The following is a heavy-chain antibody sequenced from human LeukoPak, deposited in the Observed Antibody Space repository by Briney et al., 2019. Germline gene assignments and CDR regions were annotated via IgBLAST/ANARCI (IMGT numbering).Heavy chain of an antibody. CDR1: GFTFSSYG. V-gene: IGHV3-48*01. D-gene: IGHD4/OR15-4a*01. J-gene: IGHJ4*02. CDR3: ARDDFRVPYYFDY. CDR2: ISSSSTI. Sequence: PGRSLRLSCAASGFTFSSYGMHWVRQAPGKGLEWVSYISSSSTIYYADSVKGRFTISRDNAKNSLYLQMNSLRAEDTAVYYCARDDFRVPYYFDYWGQGTLVTVSS.